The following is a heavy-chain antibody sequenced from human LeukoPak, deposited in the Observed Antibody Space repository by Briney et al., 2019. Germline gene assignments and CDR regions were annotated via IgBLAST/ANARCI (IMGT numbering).Heavy chain of an antibody. V-gene: IGHV3-7*02. D-gene: IGHD3-22*01. J-gene: IGHJ5*02. Sequence: GWSLRLSCAASGFMFSRYWMSWVRQAPEKGLEWVANIKEDGSEKYYVDSVKGRFTISRDNAKNSLYLQMNSLRAEDTAVYYCATYYYDSSSLSSWGQGTLVTVSA. CDR3: ATYYYDSSSLSS. CDR2: IKEDGSEK. CDR1: GFMFSRYW.